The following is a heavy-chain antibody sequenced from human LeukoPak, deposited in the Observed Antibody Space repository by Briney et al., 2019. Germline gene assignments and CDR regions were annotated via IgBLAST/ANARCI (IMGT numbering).Heavy chain of an antibody. Sequence: SETLSLTCSVSGASISTYYWSWIRQPPEKGLEWIGYIHYSGSTSYNPSLKSRVTMSVDTSNDQFSLKVSSVTAADTAVYYCARGGSSWYADYWGQGILVTVSS. CDR2: IHYSGST. CDR3: ARGGSSWYADY. V-gene: IGHV4-59*01. CDR1: GASISTYY. D-gene: IGHD6-13*01. J-gene: IGHJ4*02.